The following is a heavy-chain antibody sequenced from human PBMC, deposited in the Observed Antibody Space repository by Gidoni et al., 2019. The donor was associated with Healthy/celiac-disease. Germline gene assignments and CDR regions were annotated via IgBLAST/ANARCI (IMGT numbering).Heavy chain of an antibody. CDR1: GGSFSGYY. D-gene: IGHD3-3*01. J-gene: IGHJ6*03. Sequence: QVQLQQWGAGLLKPSETLSLTCAVYGGSFSGYYWSWIRQPPGKGLEWIGEINQSGSTNYNPSLKSRVTISVDTSKNQFSLKLSSVTAADTAVYYCARGSITIFGVVTNYYYYMDVWGKGTTVTVSS. CDR2: INQSGST. CDR3: ARGSITIFGVVTNYYYYMDV. V-gene: IGHV4-34*01.